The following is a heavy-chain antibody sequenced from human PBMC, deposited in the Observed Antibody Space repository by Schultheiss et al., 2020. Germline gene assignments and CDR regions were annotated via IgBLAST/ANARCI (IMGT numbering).Heavy chain of an antibody. V-gene: IGHV4-31*03. CDR2: IYYSGST. Sequence: SQTLSLTCTVSGGSISSGGYYWSWIRQHPGKGLEWIGYIYYSGSTNYNPSLKSRVTISVDTSKNQFSLKLSSVTAADTAVYYCARGQGGVDGMDVWGQGTTVTVSS. CDR3: ARGQGGVDGMDV. D-gene: IGHD2-15*01. CDR1: GGSISSGGYY. J-gene: IGHJ6*02.